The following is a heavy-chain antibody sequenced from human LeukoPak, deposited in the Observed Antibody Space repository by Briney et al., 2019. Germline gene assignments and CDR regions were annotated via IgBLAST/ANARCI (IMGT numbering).Heavy chain of an antibody. V-gene: IGHV1-2*02. D-gene: IGHD6-19*01. CDR1: GYTFTGYY. CDR3: ARDPGSGWYRATDY. J-gene: IGHJ4*02. Sequence: ASVKVSCKASGYTFTGYYMHWVRQAPGQGLEWMGWINPNSGGTNYAQKFQGRVTMTRDTSISTAYMELSRLRSDDTAVYYCARDPGSGWYRATDYWGQGTLVTVSS. CDR2: INPNSGGT.